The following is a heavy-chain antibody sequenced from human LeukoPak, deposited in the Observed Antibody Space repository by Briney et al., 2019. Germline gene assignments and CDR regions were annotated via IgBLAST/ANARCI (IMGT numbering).Heavy chain of an antibody. CDR3: AKGNIAVAGTSFPNYFDY. Sequence: GGSLRLSCAASGFTFSSYGMHWVRQAPDKGLEWLAFIRYDGGEKYYADSVKGRFTISRDNSKNTLYLQMNSLRAEDTAVYYCAKGNIAVAGTSFPNYFDYWGQGTLVTVSS. V-gene: IGHV3-30*02. CDR2: IRYDGGEK. J-gene: IGHJ4*02. D-gene: IGHD6-19*01. CDR1: GFTFSSYG.